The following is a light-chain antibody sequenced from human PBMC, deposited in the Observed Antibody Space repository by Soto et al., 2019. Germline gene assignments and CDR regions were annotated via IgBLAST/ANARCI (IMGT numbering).Light chain of an antibody. Sequence: EIVLTQSPATLSLSPGERATLSCRASQSVSTYLAWYQQKPGQAPRLLIYGASSRATGIPDRFSGSGSGTDFTLTISRLEPEDFAVYYCQQYGSSITFGQGTRLKIK. J-gene: IGKJ5*01. CDR3: QQYGSSIT. CDR2: GAS. V-gene: IGKV3-20*01. CDR1: QSVSTY.